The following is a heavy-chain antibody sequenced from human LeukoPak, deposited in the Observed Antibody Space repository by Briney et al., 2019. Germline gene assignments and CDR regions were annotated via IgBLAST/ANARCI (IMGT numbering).Heavy chain of an antibody. CDR2: INPSGGST. D-gene: IGHD3-22*01. Sequence: ASVKVSCKASGYTFTSYYMHWVRQAPGQGLEWMGIINPSGGSTSYAQKFQGRVTMTRDTSTSTVYMELSSLRSEDTAVYYCARARLPYYDSNAVSYPFDYWGQGTLVTVSS. V-gene: IGHV1-46*01. J-gene: IGHJ4*02. CDR3: ARARLPYYDSNAVSYPFDY. CDR1: GYTFTSYY.